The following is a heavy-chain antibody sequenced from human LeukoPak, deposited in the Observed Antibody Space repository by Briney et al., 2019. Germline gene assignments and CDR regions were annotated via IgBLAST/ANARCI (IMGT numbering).Heavy chain of an antibody. Sequence: GESLKISCKGSGYRFNTYWIAWVRPMPGKGLEWVGSIYPGDSDARDTPSFQGQVTISVDKSISAASLQWSNLKAPDTAMYHCARLNYDPTLGWFDPWGQGTLVTVSS. J-gene: IGHJ5*02. D-gene: IGHD3-3*01. CDR3: ARLNYDPTLGWFDP. CDR1: GYRFNTYW. V-gene: IGHV5-51*01. CDR2: IYPGDSDA.